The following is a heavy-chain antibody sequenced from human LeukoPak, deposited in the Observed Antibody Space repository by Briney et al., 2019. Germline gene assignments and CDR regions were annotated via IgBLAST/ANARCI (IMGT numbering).Heavy chain of an antibody. CDR1: GYTFTSYG. D-gene: IGHD2-2*01. CDR3: ARTCSSTSCPTPNWFDP. Sequence: ASVKVSCKASGYTFTSYGISWVRQAPGQGLEWMGWISAYNGNTNYARKLQGRVTMTTDTSTSTAYMELRSLRSDDTAVYYCARTCSSTSCPTPNWFDPWGQGTPVTVSS. V-gene: IGHV1-18*01. J-gene: IGHJ5*02. CDR2: ISAYNGNT.